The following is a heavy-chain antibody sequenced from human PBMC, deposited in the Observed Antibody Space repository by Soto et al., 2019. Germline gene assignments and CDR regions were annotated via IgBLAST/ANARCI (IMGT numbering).Heavy chain of an antibody. CDR3: TIVLFGVVIYGMDV. V-gene: IGHV3-15*01. D-gene: IGHD3-3*01. Sequence: GGSLRLSCAASGFTFSNAWMSWVRQAPGKGLEWVGRIKSKTDGGTTDYAAPVKGRFTISRDDSKNTLYLQMNSLKTEDTAVYYCTIVLFGVVIYGMDVWGPGTTVTVSS. CDR1: GFTFSNAW. J-gene: IGHJ6*02. CDR2: IKSKTDGGTT.